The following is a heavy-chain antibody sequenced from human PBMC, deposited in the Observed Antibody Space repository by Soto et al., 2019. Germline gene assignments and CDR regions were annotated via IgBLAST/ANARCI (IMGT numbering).Heavy chain of an antibody. Sequence: GASVKVSCKASGGTFSSYAISWVRQAPGQGLEWMGGIIPIFGTANYAQKFQGRVTITADESTSTAYMELSSLRSEDTAVYYCARSHSYYDILTGYSPYYYYYGMDVWGQGTTVTVSS. J-gene: IGHJ6*02. CDR3: ARSHSYYDILTGYSPYYYYYGMDV. CDR1: GGTFSSYA. CDR2: IIPIFGTA. D-gene: IGHD3-9*01. V-gene: IGHV1-69*13.